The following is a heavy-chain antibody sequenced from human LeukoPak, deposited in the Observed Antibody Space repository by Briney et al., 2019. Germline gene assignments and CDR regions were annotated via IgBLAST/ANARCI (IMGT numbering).Heavy chain of an antibody. CDR2: IYHSGST. Sequence: PSETLSLTCTVSGGSISSYYWSWIRQPPGKGLEWIGYIYHSGSTYYNPSLKSRVTISVDRSKNQFSLKLSSVTAADTAVYYCARVRRDIVVVPAALNFDYWGQGTLVTVSS. CDR3: ARVRRDIVVVPAALNFDY. V-gene: IGHV4-59*12. D-gene: IGHD2-2*01. J-gene: IGHJ4*02. CDR1: GGSISSYY.